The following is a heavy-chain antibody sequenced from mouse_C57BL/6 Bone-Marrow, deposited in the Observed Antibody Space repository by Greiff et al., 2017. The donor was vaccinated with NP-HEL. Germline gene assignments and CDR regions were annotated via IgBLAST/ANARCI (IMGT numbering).Heavy chain of an antibody. Sequence: EVKVVESGGGLVKPGGSLKLSCAASGFTFSSYTMSWVRQTPEKRLEWVATISGGGGYTYYPDSVKGRFTISRDNAKNTLYLQMSSLRSEDTALYYCARTYDGYYLFDYWGQGTTLTVSS. CDR2: ISGGGGYT. J-gene: IGHJ2*01. CDR1: GFTFSSYT. V-gene: IGHV5-9*01. D-gene: IGHD2-3*01. CDR3: ARTYDGYYLFDY.